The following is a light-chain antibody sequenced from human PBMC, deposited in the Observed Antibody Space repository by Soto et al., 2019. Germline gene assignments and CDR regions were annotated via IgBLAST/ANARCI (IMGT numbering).Light chain of an antibody. CDR1: SSDFGTFNY. Sequence: QSVLTHPASVAGSPGQSITISLTGTSSDFGTFNYGCWDQHQPGIAPKLIIYEVSNRPSGVSNRFSGSKSGSTASLTISGLQAEDEADYHCTSYTRDTALVFGTGTKVTVL. CDR3: TSYTRDTALV. CDR2: EVS. J-gene: IGLJ1*01. V-gene: IGLV2-14*01.